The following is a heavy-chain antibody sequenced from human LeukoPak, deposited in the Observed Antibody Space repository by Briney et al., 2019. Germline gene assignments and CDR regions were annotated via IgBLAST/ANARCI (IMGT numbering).Heavy chain of an antibody. D-gene: IGHD4-23*01. CDR1: GFTFSSYW. J-gene: IGHJ4*02. CDR3: ARGRPHGNDY. CDR2: IKEDGSKK. Sequence: GGSLRLSCAASGFTFSSYWMTWVRQAPGKGLEWVANIKEDGSKKNYVDSVKGRFTISRDNAKNSLYLQMNSLRAEDTAVYYCARGRPHGNDYWGQGTLVTVPS. V-gene: IGHV3-7*03.